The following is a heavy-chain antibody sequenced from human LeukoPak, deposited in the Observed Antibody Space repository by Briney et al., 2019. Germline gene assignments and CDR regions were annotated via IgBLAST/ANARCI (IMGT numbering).Heavy chain of an antibody. V-gene: IGHV3-7*01. Sequence: GGSLRLSCAASGFTFSSYWMSWVRQAPGKGLEWVANIIGNGSAKYYVVTVKGRFTISRDNAKNSLYLQMSSLRVEDTAVYYCATSHDSAGNTWGQGTLVTVSS. CDR1: GFTFSSYW. CDR3: ATSHDSAGNT. J-gene: IGHJ5*02. D-gene: IGHD2-15*01. CDR2: IIGNGSAK.